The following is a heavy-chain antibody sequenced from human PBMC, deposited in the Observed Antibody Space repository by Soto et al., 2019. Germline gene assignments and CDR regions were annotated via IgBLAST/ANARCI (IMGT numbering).Heavy chain of an antibody. J-gene: IGHJ6*02. Sequence: GGSLRLSCAASGFTFSSYSMNWVRPAPGNGLEWVSYISSSSSTIYYADSVKGRFTISRDNAKNSLYLQMNSLRDEDTAVYYCARVYYYDSSGAVWYYYYGMDVWGQGTTVTVSS. CDR1: GFTFSSYS. D-gene: IGHD3-22*01. CDR2: ISSSSSTI. V-gene: IGHV3-48*02. CDR3: ARVYYYDSSGAVWYYYYGMDV.